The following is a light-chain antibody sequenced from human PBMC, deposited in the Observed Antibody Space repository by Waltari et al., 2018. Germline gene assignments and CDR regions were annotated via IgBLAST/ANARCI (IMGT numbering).Light chain of an antibody. Sequence: EIVMTQSPATLSVSPGERATLSCRASQSVGSNLAWYQQKPGQSPRLLIQDASTRATGIPARFSGSGSGTEFTLTISSLQSEDFAVYYCQQHNNWPLTFGGGTKVEIK. J-gene: IGKJ4*01. CDR1: QSVGSN. V-gene: IGKV3-15*01. CDR3: QQHNNWPLT. CDR2: DAS.